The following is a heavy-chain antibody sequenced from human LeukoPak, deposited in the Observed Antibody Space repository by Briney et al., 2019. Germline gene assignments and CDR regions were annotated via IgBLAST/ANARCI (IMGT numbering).Heavy chain of an antibody. J-gene: IGHJ5*02. D-gene: IGHD6-13*01. V-gene: IGHV4-34*01. CDR3: ARRGSSWYDH. CDR1: GGSFSGYY. CDR2: INHSGST. Sequence: SETLSLTCAVYGGSFSGYYWSWIRQPPGKGLEWIGEINHSGSTNYNPSLKSRVTISVDTSKNQFSLKLSSVTAADTAVYYCARRGSSWYDHWGQGTLVTVSS.